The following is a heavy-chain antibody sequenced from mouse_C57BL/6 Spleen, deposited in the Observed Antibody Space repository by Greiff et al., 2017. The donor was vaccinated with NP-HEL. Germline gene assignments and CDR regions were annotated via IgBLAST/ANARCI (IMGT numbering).Heavy chain of an antibody. Sequence: QVQLQQPGAELVRPGSSVKLSCKASGYTFTSYWMHWVKQRPIQGLEWIGNIDPSDSETHYNQKFKDKATLTVDKSSSTAYMQLSSLTSEDSAVYYCARFLFLLHAMDVWGQGTTVTVSS. J-gene: IGHJ4*01. CDR3: ARFLFLLHAMDV. CDR1: GYTFTSYW. CDR2: IDPSDSET. V-gene: IGHV1-52*01.